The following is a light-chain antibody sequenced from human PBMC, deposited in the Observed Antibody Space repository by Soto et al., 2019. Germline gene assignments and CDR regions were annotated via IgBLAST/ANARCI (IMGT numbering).Light chain of an antibody. CDR1: SSNIGAGYD. CDR2: GNS. Sequence: QSVLTQPPSASGAPGQRVTISCTGSSSNIGAGYDVHWYQQLPGTAPKLLIYGNSNRPSGVPDRFSGSKSGTSASLAITGLQAEDEADYYCQSYDSSLSTSGVFGTGTKVTVL. J-gene: IGLJ1*01. CDR3: QSYDSSLSTSGV. V-gene: IGLV1-40*01.